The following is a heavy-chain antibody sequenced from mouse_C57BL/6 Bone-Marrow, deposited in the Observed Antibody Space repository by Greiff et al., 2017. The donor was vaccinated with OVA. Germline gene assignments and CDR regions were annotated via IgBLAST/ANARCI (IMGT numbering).Heavy chain of an antibody. CDR2: IDPSDSYT. D-gene: IGHD2-4*01. V-gene: IGHV1-50*01. CDR1: GYTFTSYW. J-gene: IGHJ2*01. Sequence: VQLQQPGAELVKPGASVKLSCKASGYTFTSYWMQWVKQRPGQGLEWIGEIDPSDSYTNYNQKFKGKATLTVDTSSSTAYMQRSSLTSEDSAVYYCARYDYDSFDYWGQGTTLTVSA. CDR3: ARYDYDSFDY.